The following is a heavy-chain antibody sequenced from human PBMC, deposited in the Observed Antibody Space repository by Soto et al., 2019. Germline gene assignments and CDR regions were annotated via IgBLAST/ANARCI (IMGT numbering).Heavy chain of an antibody. V-gene: IGHV3-21*01. CDR2: ISSSSSYI. CDR3: ARDVYSSSRYFDY. Sequence: EVQLVESGGGLVKPGGSLRLSCAASGFTFSSYSMNWVRQAPGKGLEWVSSISSSSSYIYYADSVKGRFTISRDNAKNSLYLQMNSLRAADTAVYYCARDVYSSSRYFDYWGQGTLVTVSS. J-gene: IGHJ4*02. D-gene: IGHD6-6*01. CDR1: GFTFSSYS.